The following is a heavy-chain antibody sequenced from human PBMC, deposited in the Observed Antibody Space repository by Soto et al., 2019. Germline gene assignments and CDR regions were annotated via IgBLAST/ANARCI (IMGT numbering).Heavy chain of an antibody. Sequence: QVQLVQSGAEVKKPGSSVKVSCKASGGTFSSYAISWVRQAPGQGLEWMGGIIPIFGTANYAQKFQGRVTITADESTSTAYMELSSVRAEDTAVYYCAREGDAPNYYYYGMDVWGQGTTVTVSS. CDR2: IIPIFGTA. CDR1: GGTFSSYA. V-gene: IGHV1-69*01. D-gene: IGHD3-16*01. CDR3: AREGDAPNYYYYGMDV. J-gene: IGHJ6*02.